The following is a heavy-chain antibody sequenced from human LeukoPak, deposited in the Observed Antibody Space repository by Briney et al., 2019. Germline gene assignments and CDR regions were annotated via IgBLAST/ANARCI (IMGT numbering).Heavy chain of an antibody. Sequence: PVGSLRLPCAASGFTFSNYWMHWVRQAPGKGLVWVSRIHSDGSSTTYADSVKGRFTISRDNAKNTLYLQMNSLRAEDTAVYYCAKGGSKAPDYWGQGTLVTVSS. J-gene: IGHJ4*02. CDR3: AKGGSKAPDY. CDR1: GFTFSNYW. D-gene: IGHD4-11*01. V-gene: IGHV3-74*01. CDR2: IHSDGSST.